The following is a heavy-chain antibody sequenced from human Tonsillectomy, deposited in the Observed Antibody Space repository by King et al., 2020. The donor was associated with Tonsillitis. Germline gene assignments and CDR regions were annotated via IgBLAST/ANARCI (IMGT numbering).Heavy chain of an antibody. Sequence: VQLVESGGGLVQPGGSLRLSCAASGFTFSSYAMSWVRQAPGKGLEWVSGISTSGGNTYYADSVKGRFTISTDNSKNTLYLQMNSLRAGDTAAYYCAKDGNSSGWYYFDYWGQGTLVTVSS. CDR3: AKDGNSSGWYYFDY. D-gene: IGHD6-19*01. CDR1: GFTFSSYA. CDR2: ISTSGGNT. V-gene: IGHV3-23*04. J-gene: IGHJ4*02.